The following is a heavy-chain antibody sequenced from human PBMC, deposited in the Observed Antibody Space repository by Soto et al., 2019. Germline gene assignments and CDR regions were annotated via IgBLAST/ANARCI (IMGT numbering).Heavy chain of an antibody. Sequence: ASVKVSCKASGGTFSSYAISWVRQAPGQGLEWMGGIIPIFGTANYAQKFQGRVTITADESTSTAYMELSSLRSEDTAVYYCARYSAGSPYYYYGMDVWGQGTTVTVSS. CDR2: IIPIFGTA. V-gene: IGHV1-69*13. CDR3: ARYSAGSPYYYYGMDV. D-gene: IGHD2-15*01. J-gene: IGHJ6*02. CDR1: GGTFSSYA.